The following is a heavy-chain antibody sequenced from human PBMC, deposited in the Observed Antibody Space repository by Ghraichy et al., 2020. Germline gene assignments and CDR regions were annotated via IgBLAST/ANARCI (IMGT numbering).Heavy chain of an antibody. V-gene: IGHV4-34*01. J-gene: IGHJ5*02. CDR1: GGSFSGYY. CDR3: ARGRPHGLNWFDP. CDR2: INHSGST. Sequence: LRLSCAVYGGSFSGYYWSWIRQPPGKGLEWIGEINHSGSTNYNPSLKSRVTISVDTSKNQFSLKLSSVTAADTAVYYCARGRPHGLNWFDPWGQGTLVTVSS. D-gene: IGHD2-8*01.